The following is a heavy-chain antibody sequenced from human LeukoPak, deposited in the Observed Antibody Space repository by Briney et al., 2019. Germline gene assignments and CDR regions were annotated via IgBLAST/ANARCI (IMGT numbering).Heavy chain of an antibody. Sequence: PGGSLRLSCAASGFTFTSYWMSWFRQAPGKGLEWVGFIRSKSYGGTTEYAASVKGRFTISRDDSKSIAYLQMNSLKTEDTAVYYCTRVRAYGSGSLYFDYWGQGTLVTVSS. CDR3: TRVRAYGSGSLYFDY. J-gene: IGHJ4*02. D-gene: IGHD3-10*01. V-gene: IGHV3-49*03. CDR1: GFTFTSYW. CDR2: IRSKSYGGTT.